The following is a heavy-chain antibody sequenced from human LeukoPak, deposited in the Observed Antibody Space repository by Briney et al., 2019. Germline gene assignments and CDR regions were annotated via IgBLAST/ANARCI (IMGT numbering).Heavy chain of an antibody. Sequence: GASVKVSCTASGYTFTGYYMHWVRQAPGQGLEWMGWINPNSGDTNYAEKFQGRVTMTRDTSISTAYMDLRRLRSDDTAVYYCARDYSSSSGYFDYWGQGTLVTVSS. J-gene: IGHJ4*02. V-gene: IGHV1-2*02. D-gene: IGHD6-6*01. CDR3: ARDYSSSSGYFDY. CDR1: GYTFTGYY. CDR2: INPNSGDT.